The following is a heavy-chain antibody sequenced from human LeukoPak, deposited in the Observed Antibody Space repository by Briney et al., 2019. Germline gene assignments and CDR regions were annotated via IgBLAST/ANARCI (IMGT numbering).Heavy chain of an antibody. D-gene: IGHD4-23*01. CDR1: GGSISSYY. Sequence: SETLSLTCTVSGGSISSYYWSWIRQPPGKGLEWIGYIYYSGSTNYNPSLKSRVTISVDTSKNQFSLKLSSVAAADTAVYYCAADGGNSYWGQGTLVTVSS. J-gene: IGHJ4*02. V-gene: IGHV4-59*01. CDR3: AADGGNSY. CDR2: IYYSGST.